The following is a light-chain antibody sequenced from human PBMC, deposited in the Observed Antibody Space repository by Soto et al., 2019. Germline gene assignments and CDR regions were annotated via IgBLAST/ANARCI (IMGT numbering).Light chain of an antibody. V-gene: IGKV1-39*01. Sequence: DIQMTQFPSSLSASVGDRVTITCRASQTIITCLNWYQQKAGTAPKLLIYGASDLESGIPSRFSGSGSGTYFTLTISSLQPEDFAIYYCKQCLNTPRTFGQGTRVEI. CDR2: GAS. J-gene: IGKJ1*01. CDR3: KQCLNTPRT. CDR1: QTIITC.